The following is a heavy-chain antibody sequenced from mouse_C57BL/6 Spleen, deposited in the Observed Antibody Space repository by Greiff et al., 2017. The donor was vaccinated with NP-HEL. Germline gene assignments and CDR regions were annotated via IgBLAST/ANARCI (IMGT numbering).Heavy chain of an antibody. D-gene: IGHD1-1*01. CDR1: GFTFSSYA. J-gene: IGHJ2*01. V-gene: IGHV5-4*01. CDR2: ISDGGSYT. CDR3: AREGTTGFFDY. Sequence: EVQGVESGGGLVKPGGSLKLSCAASGFTFSSYAMSWVRQTPEKRLEWVATISDGGSYTYYPDNVKGRFTISRDNAKNNLYLQMSHLKSEDTAMYYCAREGTTGFFDYWGQGTTLTVSS.